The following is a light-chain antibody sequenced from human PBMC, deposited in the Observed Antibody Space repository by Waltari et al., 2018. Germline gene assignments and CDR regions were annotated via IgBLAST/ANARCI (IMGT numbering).Light chain of an antibody. V-gene: IGKV3-20*01. Sequence: EIVLTQSPGTLSLSPGEGAPLSCRASQSVNANSLAWYQQKPDQAPRLLIYGASTRATGIPDRFSGSGSGTDFTLTITRLEPEDFAVFFCHPYVNSPRTFSPGTKLDI. CDR2: GAS. J-gene: IGKJ3*01. CDR1: QSVNANS. CDR3: HPYVNSPRT.